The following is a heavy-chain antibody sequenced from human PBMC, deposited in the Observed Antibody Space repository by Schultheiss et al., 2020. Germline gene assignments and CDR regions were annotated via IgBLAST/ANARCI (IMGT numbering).Heavy chain of an antibody. CDR3: ARISRPVKVIDY. Sequence: SETLSLTCTVSGGSISSYYWSWIRQPAGKGLEWIGRIYTSGSTNYNPSLKSRVTISVDTSKNQFSLKLSSVTAADTAVYYCARISRPVKVIDYWGQGTLVTVYS. CDR1: GGSISSYY. CDR2: IYTSGST. V-gene: IGHV4-4*07. D-gene: IGHD3-3*02. J-gene: IGHJ4*02.